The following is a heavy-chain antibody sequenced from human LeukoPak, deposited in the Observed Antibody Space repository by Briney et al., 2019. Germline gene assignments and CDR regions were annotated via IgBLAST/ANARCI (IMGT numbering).Heavy chain of an antibody. CDR1: GFTFSNYW. J-gene: IGHJ6*02. CDR2: INSDGSST. CDR3: ARDLGLWNYYYYGMDV. Sequence: GGSLRLSCAASGFTFSNYWMYWVRHAPGKGLVWVSRINSDGSSTSYADSVKGRFTISRDNAKNTLYLQMNSLRAEDTAVYYCARDLGLWNYYYYGMDVWGQGTTVTVSS. D-gene: IGHD3-3*01. V-gene: IGHV3-74*01.